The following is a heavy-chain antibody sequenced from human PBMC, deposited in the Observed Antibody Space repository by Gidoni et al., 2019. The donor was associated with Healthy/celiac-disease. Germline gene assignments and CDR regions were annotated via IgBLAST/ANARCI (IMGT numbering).Heavy chain of an antibody. CDR1: GFPFISYS. CDR3: ARETRGDYGDYGSIDP. Sequence: EVQLVESGGGLVQPGGSLSLSCAASGFPFISYSMNWVRQAPGKGLEWVSYISSSSSTIYYADSVKGRFTISRDNAKNSLYLQMNSLRDEDTAVYYCARETRGDYGDYGSIDPWGQGTLVTVSS. CDR2: ISSSSSTI. J-gene: IGHJ5*02. V-gene: IGHV3-48*02. D-gene: IGHD4-17*01.